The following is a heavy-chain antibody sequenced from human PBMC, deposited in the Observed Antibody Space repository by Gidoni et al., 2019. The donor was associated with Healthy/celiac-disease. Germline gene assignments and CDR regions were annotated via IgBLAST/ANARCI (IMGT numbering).Heavy chain of an antibody. CDR1: GFTFSSYA. J-gene: IGHJ4*02. CDR2: ISYDGSNK. V-gene: IGHV3-30-3*01. Sequence: VQLVESGGGVDQPARSLRLSCAAPGFTFSSYAMHWVRQAPGKGLEWVAVISYDGSNKYYADSVKGRFTISRDNAKNTLYLQMNSLRAEDTAVYYCARGYSGYHIDYWGQGTLVTVSS. CDR3: ARGYSGYHIDY. D-gene: IGHD5-12*01.